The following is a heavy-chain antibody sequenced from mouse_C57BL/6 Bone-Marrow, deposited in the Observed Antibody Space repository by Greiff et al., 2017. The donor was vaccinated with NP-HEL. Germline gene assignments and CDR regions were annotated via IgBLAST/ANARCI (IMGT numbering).Heavy chain of an antibody. Sequence: VQLQQSGPGLVAPSQSLSITCTVSGFSLTSYAISWVRQPPGKGLEWLGVIWTSGGTNYNSALKSRLSISKDNSKSQVFLKMNSLQTDDTARYYCARGEELGRYFDVWGTGTTVTVSS. CDR1: GFSLTSYA. CDR3: ARGEELGRYFDV. CDR2: IWTSGGT. V-gene: IGHV2-9-1*01. J-gene: IGHJ1*03. D-gene: IGHD4-1*01.